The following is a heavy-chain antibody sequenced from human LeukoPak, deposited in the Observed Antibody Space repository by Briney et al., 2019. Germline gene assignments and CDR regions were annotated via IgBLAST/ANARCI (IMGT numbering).Heavy chain of an antibody. V-gene: IGHV3-30*18. D-gene: IGHD4-17*01. CDR3: AKADYGDWLIDY. CDR2: ISYDGSNK. CDR1: GFTFSSYG. J-gene: IGHJ4*02. Sequence: GGSLRLSCAASGFTFSSYGMHWVRQAPGKGLEWVAVISYDGSNKYYADSVKGRFTISRDNSKNTLYLQMNSLRAEDTAVYYCAKADYGDWLIDYWGQGTLVTASS.